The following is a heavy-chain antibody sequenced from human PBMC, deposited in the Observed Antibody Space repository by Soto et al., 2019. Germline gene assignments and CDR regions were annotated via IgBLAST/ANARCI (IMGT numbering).Heavy chain of an antibody. CDR2: IWYDGSNK. J-gene: IGHJ6*02. CDR1: GFTFSSYG. V-gene: IGHV3-33*01. D-gene: IGHD3-3*01. Sequence: GGSLRLSCAASGFTFSSYGMHWVRQAPGKGLEWVAVIWYDGSNKYYADSVKGRFTISRDNSKNTLYLQMNSLRAEDTAVYYCARGAVSSLLEWLTHHMDVWGQGTTVTVSS. CDR3: ARGAVSSLLEWLTHHMDV.